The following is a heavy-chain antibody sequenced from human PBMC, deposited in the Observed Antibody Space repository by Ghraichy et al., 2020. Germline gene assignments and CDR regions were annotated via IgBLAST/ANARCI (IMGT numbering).Heavy chain of an antibody. CDR2: IYYSGST. V-gene: IGHV4-39*01. Sequence: ESLNISCTVSGGSISSSSYYWGWIRQPPGKGLEWIGSIYYSGSTYYNPSLKSRVTISVDTSKNQFSLKLSSVTAADTAVYYCARQWLVFEDLATLGHWGQGTLVTVSS. CDR1: GGSISSSSYY. J-gene: IGHJ4*02. CDR3: ARQWLVFEDLATLGH. D-gene: IGHD6-19*01.